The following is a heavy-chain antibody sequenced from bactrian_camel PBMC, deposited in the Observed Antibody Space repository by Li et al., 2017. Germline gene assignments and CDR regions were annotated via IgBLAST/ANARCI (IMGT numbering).Heavy chain of an antibody. V-gene: IGHV3S53*01. J-gene: IGHJ4*01. Sequence: HVQLVESGGGLVQAGGSLRLSCAGAVYTYSTKCIGWFRQAPGKQREGVARLPNDGSIASYSDSVRGRFTISRDNTNNTLYLRMVNLKPEDTARYYCVAERYGGCALVPNYGYWGQGTQVTVS. CDR3: VAERYGGCALVPNYGY. CDR1: VYTYSTKC. CDR2: LPNDGSIA. D-gene: IGHD5*01.